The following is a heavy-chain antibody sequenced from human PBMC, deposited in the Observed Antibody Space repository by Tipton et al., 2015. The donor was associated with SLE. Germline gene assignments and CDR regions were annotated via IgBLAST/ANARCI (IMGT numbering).Heavy chain of an antibody. CDR3: ARVLSMTTVDAGY. CDR1: GYTFTSYS. CDR2: INTNTGKP. J-gene: IGHJ4*02. D-gene: IGHD4-17*01. Sequence: QLVQSGPEVKEPVASVKVSCKSSGYTFTSYSVIWVRQAPGQGLEWMGWINTNTGKPTYAQGFTGRFVFSLDTSVSTAYLQIGSLKAEDTAVYYCARVLSMTTVDAGYWGQGTLVTVSS. V-gene: IGHV7-4-1*01.